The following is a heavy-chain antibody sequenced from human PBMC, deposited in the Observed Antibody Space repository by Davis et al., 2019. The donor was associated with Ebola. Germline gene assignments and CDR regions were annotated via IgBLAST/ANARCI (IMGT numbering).Heavy chain of an antibody. CDR3: AKDTSNIWFDI. D-gene: IGHD1-26*01. CDR1: GFTFSTYG. J-gene: IGHJ3*02. V-gene: IGHV3-30*02. Sequence: GGPLRLSCAASGFTFSTYGMHWVRQAPGKGLEWVAFIRNDGSKKFYVDSVKGRFTISRDNSKNTLYLQMNGLRVEDTAIYYCAKDTSNIWFDIWGQGTMVTVSS. CDR2: IRNDGSKK.